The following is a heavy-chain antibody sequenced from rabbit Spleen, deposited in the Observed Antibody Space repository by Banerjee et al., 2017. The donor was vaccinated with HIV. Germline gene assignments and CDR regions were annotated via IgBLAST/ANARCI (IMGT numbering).Heavy chain of an antibody. J-gene: IGHJ4*01. CDR3: ARDLRGDGNCYYDL. CDR2: IYTGDGNT. Sequence: QEQLVESGGGLVKPEGSLKLSCTASGFSFSNKAVMCWVRQAPGKGLEWIGCIYTGDGNTYYASWAKGRFTISKTSSTTVTLQMTSLTAADTATYFCARDLRGDGNCYYDLWGPGTLVTVS. D-gene: IGHD8-1*01. V-gene: IGHV1S45*01. CDR1: GFSFSNKAV.